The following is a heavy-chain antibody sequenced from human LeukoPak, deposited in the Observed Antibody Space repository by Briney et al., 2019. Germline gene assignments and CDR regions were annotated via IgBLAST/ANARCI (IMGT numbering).Heavy chain of an antibody. J-gene: IGHJ4*02. CDR1: GLTFSTYT. V-gene: IGHV3-21*01. CDR2: ISSSNSFI. D-gene: IGHD3-10*01. Sequence: GGSLRLSCAASGLTFSTYTMDWVRQAPGKGLEWVSSISSSNSFIYYADSVKGRFTISRDNAKSSLYLQMNSLRAEDTAVYYCASFAHYGSDDDYWGQGTLVTVSS. CDR3: ASFAHYGSDDDY.